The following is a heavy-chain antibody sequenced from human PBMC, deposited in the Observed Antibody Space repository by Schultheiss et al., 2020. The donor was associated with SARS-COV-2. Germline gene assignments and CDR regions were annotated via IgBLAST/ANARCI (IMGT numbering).Heavy chain of an antibody. D-gene: IGHD2-2*01. CDR3: ARWEPAAMIFDY. Sequence: ETLSLTCAVYGGSFSGYYWSWVRQAPGKGLEWVSAISGSGGSTYYADSVKGRFTISRDNSKNTLYLQMNSLRAEDTAVYYCARWEPAAMIFDYWGQGTLVTVSS. CDR1: GGSFSGYY. J-gene: IGHJ4*02. CDR2: ISGSGGST. V-gene: IGHV3-23*01.